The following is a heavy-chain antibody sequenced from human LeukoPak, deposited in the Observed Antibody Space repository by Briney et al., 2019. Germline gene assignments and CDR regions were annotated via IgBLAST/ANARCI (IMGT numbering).Heavy chain of an antibody. CDR3: ARGLELWFGEAGVGWFDP. Sequence: ASVKVSCKASGYTFTSYDINWVRQATGQGLEWMVWMEPNSGNTGYAQKFQGRVTMTRNKSISTAYMELSSLRSEDTAVYYCARGLELWFGEAGVGWFDPWGQGTLVTVSS. CDR1: GYTFTSYD. D-gene: IGHD3-10*01. CDR2: MEPNSGNT. V-gene: IGHV1-8*02. J-gene: IGHJ5*02.